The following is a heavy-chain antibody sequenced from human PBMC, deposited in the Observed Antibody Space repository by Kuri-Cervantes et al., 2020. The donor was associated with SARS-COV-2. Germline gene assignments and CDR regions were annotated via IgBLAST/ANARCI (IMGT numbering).Heavy chain of an antibody. CDR1: GGSISSYY. V-gene: IGHV4-59*01. J-gene: IGHJ4*02. CDR3: ARESIVVVVAAFDY. CDR2: IYYSGST. Sequence: SETLSLTCTVSGGSISSYYWSWIRQPPGKGLEWIGYIYYSGSTNYNPSLKSRVTISVDTSKNQFSLKLSSVTAADTAVYYCARESIVVVVAAFDYWGQGTLVTVSS. D-gene: IGHD2-15*01.